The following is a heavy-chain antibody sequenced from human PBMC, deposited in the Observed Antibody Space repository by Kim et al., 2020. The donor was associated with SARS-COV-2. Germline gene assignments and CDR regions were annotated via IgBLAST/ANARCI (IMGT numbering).Heavy chain of an antibody. J-gene: IGHJ4*02. D-gene: IGHD3-16*01. V-gene: IGHV3-66*01. Sequence: GGSLRLSCAASGFTVSSNYMSWVRQAPGKGLEWVSVIYSGGSTFYSDSVKGRFTISRDNSKNTLYLQMNSLRAEDTAVYYCARDWGEYYFDYWGLGTPVTVSS. CDR1: GFTVSSNY. CDR3: ARDWGEYYFDY. CDR2: IYSGGST.